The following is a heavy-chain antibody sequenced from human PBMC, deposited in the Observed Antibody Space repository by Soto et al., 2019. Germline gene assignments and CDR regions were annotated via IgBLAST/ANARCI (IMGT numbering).Heavy chain of an antibody. CDR1: GFTFGSYD. CDR2: ISGSGDST. V-gene: IGHV3-23*01. D-gene: IGHD3-10*01. J-gene: IGHJ6*02. CDR3: AKMRYYYGSGIRDGMDV. Sequence: GGSLRLSCAASGFTFGSYDMSWVRQAPGKGLEWVSAISGSGDSTYFADSVKGRFTISRDNSKNTLYLQMNSLRAEDTAVYYCAKMRYYYGSGIRDGMDVWGQGTTVTVSS.